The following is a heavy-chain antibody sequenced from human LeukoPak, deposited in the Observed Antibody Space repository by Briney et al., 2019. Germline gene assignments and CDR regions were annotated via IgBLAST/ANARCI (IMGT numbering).Heavy chain of an antibody. CDR1: GFTFSSYA. V-gene: IGHV3-23*01. J-gene: IGHJ4*02. D-gene: IGHD6-13*01. CDR3: AKRTAAGGPNFDY. CDR2: ISSSGGST. Sequence: PGGSLRLSCAASGFTFSSYAMSWVRQAPGKGLEWVSAISSSGGSTYYADSVKGRFTISRDNSKNTLYLQMNSLRADDTAVYYCAKRTAAGGPNFDYWGQGTLVTVSS.